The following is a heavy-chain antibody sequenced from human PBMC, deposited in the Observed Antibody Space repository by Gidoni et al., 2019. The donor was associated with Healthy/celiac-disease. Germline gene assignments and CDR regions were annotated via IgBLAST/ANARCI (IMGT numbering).Heavy chain of an antibody. CDR1: GSTFGSYA. Sequence: EVQLLESGGGLVQPGGSLRLSFAAPGSTFGSYARRWVRRAPGKGLEWVSAISGSGGSTYYADSVKSRFTISRDNSKNTLYLQMNSLRAEDTAVYYCAKDWRIAAAGTVVDYWGQGTLVTVSS. D-gene: IGHD6-13*01. V-gene: IGHV3-23*01. CDR3: AKDWRIAAAGTVVDY. CDR2: ISGSGGST. J-gene: IGHJ4*02.